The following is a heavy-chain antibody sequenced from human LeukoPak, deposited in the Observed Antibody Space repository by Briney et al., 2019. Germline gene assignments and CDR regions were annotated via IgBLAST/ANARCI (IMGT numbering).Heavy chain of an antibody. Sequence: GGSLRLSCAASGFTFNSYGMHWVRQAPGKGLEWVAFIRYDGSNKYYADSVKGGFTISRDNSKNTLYLQMNSLRAEDTAVYFCAKAGGVEAAGIFDYWGQGTLVTFSS. J-gene: IGHJ4*02. V-gene: IGHV3-30*02. CDR1: GFTFNSYG. CDR3: AKAGGVEAAGIFDY. CDR2: IRYDGSNK. D-gene: IGHD6-13*01.